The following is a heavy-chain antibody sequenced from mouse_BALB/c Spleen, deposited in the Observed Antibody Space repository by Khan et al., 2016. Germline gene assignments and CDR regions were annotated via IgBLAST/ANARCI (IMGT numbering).Heavy chain of an antibody. CDR1: GYIFTSYW. J-gene: IGHJ2*01. V-gene: IGHV1S132*01. CDR2: IYPVNGST. D-gene: IGHD2-4*01. Sequence: QVRLQQSGAELVRPGASVKLSCKTSGYIFTSYWIHWVKQRSGQGLEWISRIYPVNGSTYYNEKFKGKATLTTDKSSNTAYMQLSRLRTAAAAVYFCARSGDYDVGAFDSWGQGTTLTVSS. CDR3: ARSGDYDVGAFDS.